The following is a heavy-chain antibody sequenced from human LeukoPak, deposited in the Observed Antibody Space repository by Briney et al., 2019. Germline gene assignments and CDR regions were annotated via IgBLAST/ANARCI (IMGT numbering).Heavy chain of an antibody. V-gene: IGHV1-2*04. D-gene: IGHD6-19*01. J-gene: IGHJ4*02. CDR1: GYTFTGYY. Sequence: ASVKVSCKASGYTFTGYYMHWVRQAPGQGLEWMGWINPNSGGTNYAQKFQGWVTMTRDTSISTAYMELSRLRSDDTAMYYCAREYSSGWFDYWGQGTLVTVSS. CDR3: AREYSSGWFDY. CDR2: INPNSGGT.